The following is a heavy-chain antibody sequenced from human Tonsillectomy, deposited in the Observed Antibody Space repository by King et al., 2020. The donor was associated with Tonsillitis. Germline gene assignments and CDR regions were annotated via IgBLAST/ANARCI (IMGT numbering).Heavy chain of an antibody. CDR2: IYHSGIT. CDR1: GYSINSGYY. J-gene: IGHJ4*02. CDR3: GRGEALAGTHYFDC. Sequence: VQLQESGPGLVKPSETLSLTCAVSGYSINSGYYWGWIRQPPGKGLEWIGSIYHSGITYYNPSLKSRVTISVDTSKNQFSLKLSSVTAADTAGYYCGRGEALAGTHYFDCWGQGTLVTVSS. V-gene: IGHV4-38-2*01. D-gene: IGHD6-19*01.